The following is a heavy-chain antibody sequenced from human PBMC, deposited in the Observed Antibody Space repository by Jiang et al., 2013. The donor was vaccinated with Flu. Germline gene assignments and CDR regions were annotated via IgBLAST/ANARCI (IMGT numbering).Heavy chain of an antibody. CDR1: GYTFTDYF. J-gene: IGHJ4*02. CDR2: IDTKRGDT. V-gene: IGHV1-2*04. D-gene: IGHD2/OR15-2a*01. Sequence: VQLVESGAEVKKPGASVRVSCKASGYTFTDYFLHWVRQAPGQGPQWMGWIDTKRGDTDYAQEFQGWVTLTRDTSISTAYMELSRLKSDDTAIYYCARADGNSHYYPIDYWGQGTLVTVSS. CDR3: ARADGNSHYYPIDY.